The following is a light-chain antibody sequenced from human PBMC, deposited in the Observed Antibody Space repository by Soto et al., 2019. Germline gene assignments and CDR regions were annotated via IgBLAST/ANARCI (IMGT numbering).Light chain of an antibody. V-gene: IGKV3-20*01. Sequence: EILLTQSPSPLFLSPWETATLSCRASQSVSNNYLAWYQQKPGQAPRLLIYGASNRATGIPDRFSGSGSGTDFTLTISRLEPEEFAVYYCQQYGSSGKFGQGTQGDSK. CDR2: GAS. CDR1: QSVSNNY. CDR3: QQYGSSGK. J-gene: IGKJ1*01.